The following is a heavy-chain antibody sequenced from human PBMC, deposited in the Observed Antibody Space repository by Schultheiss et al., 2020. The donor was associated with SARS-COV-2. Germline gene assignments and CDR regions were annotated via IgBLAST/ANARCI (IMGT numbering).Heavy chain of an antibody. J-gene: IGHJ6*02. CDR1: GFSLSTSGMC. CDR2: IYYSGST. D-gene: IGHD6-25*01. Sequence: SGPTLVKPTQTLTLTCTFSGFSLSTSGMCVSWIRQHPGKGLEWIGYIYYSGSTNYNPSLKSRVTMSVDTSKNQFSLKLSSVTAADTAVYYCVGAALHGMDVWGQGTTVTVAS. CDR3: VGAALHGMDV. V-gene: IGHV4-30-4*08.